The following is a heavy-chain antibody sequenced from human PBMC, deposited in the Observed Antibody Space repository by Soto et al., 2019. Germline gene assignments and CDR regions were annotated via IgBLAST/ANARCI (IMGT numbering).Heavy chain of an antibody. CDR1: GFTFSSYE. D-gene: IGHD3-10*01. J-gene: IGHJ6*02. V-gene: IGHV3-48*03. CDR2: ISSSGSTI. CDR3: ARDVWNYYGSGSYYYYGMDV. Sequence: GGSLRLSCAASGFTFSSYEMNWVRQAQGKGLEWVAYISSSGSTIYYADSVKGRFTISRDNANNTLYLQMNNLRAEDTAVYYCARDVWNYYGSGSYYYYGMDVWGQGTTVTVSS.